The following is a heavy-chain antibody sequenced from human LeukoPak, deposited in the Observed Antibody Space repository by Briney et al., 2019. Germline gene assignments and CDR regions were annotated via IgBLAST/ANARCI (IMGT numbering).Heavy chain of an antibody. CDR3: ARELIVGAVDY. CDR1: GGTFSSYD. V-gene: IGHV1-69*05. CDR2: IIPIFGTT. J-gene: IGHJ4*02. D-gene: IGHD1-26*01. Sequence: GASVKVSCKASGGTFSSYDISWVRQAPGQGLEWMGRIIPIFGTTNYAQKFQGRVTITTDDSTSTAYMELSSLRSEDTAVYYCARELIVGAVDYWGQGTLVTVSS.